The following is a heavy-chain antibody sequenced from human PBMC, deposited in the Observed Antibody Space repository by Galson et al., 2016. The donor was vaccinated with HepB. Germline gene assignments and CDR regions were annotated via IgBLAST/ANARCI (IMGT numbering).Heavy chain of an antibody. D-gene: IGHD1-1*01. CDR3: AREHINSFDI. V-gene: IGHV6-1*01. J-gene: IGHJ3*02. CDR2: TYYRSGWMN. CDR1: GDSVSRNFVA. Sequence: CAISGDSVSRNFVAWNWIRQSPSRGLEWLGRTYYRSGWMNDYPVSVKSRISISPDTSKNQFSLQLNSVTPEDTAVYYCAREHINSFDIWGQGTMVTVSS.